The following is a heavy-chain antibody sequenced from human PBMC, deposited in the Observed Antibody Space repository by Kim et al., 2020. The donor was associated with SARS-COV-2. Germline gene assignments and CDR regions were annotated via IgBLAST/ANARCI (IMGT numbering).Heavy chain of an antibody. CDR2: NRGGT. V-gene: IGHV1-2*02. J-gene: IGHJ4*02. CDR3: ARDYKAGY. D-gene: IGHD1-1*01. Sequence: NRGGTNYAQKFQGRVTMTRDTSISTAYMELSRLRSDDTAVYYCARDYKAGYWGQGTLVTVSS.